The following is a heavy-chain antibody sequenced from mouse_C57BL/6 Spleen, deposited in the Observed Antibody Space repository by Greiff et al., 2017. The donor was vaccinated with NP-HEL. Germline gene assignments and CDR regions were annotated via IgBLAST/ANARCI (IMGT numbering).Heavy chain of an antibody. CDR3: ARKVVADWYFDV. D-gene: IGHD1-1*01. V-gene: IGHV5-16*01. CDR1: GFTFSDYY. J-gene: IGHJ1*03. Sequence: EVKLMESEGGLVQPGSSMKLSCTASGFTFSDYYMAWVRQVPEKGLEWVANINYDGSSTYYLDSLKSRFIISRDNAKNILYLQMSSLKSEDTATYYCARKVVADWYFDVWGTGTTVTVSS. CDR2: INYDGSST.